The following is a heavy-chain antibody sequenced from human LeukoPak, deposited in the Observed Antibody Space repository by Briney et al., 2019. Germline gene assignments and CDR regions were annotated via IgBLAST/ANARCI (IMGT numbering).Heavy chain of an antibody. CDR3: AREGLHDYGDFWSYSSGDYFDY. J-gene: IGHJ4*02. Sequence: GGSLRLSCAASGFTFSSYEMNWVRQAPGKGLEWVSYISSSGSTIYYADSVKGRFTISRDNAKNSLYLQMNSLRAEDTAVYYCAREGLHDYGDFWSYSSGDYFDYWGPGTLVTVSS. D-gene: IGHD4-17*01. V-gene: IGHV3-48*03. CDR2: ISSSGSTI. CDR1: GFTFSSYE.